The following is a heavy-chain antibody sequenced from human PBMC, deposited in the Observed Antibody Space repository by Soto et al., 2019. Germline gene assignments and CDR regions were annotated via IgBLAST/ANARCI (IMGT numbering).Heavy chain of an antibody. CDR1: GFTFSSYA. J-gene: IGHJ4*02. CDR3: ARGHYDFWSGYYLDY. CDR2: ISYDGSNK. V-gene: IGHV3-30-3*01. D-gene: IGHD3-3*01. Sequence: QVQLVESGGGVVQPGRSLRLSCAASGFTFSSYAMHWVRQAPGKGLEWVAVISYDGSNKYYADSVKGRFTISRDNSKNPLYLQMNSLRAEDTAVYYCARGHYDFWSGYYLDYWGEGTLVTVSS.